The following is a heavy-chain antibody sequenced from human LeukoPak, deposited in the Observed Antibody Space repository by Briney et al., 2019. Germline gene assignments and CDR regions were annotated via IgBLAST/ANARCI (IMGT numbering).Heavy chain of an antibody. Sequence: SVKVSCKASGYTFTDYYINWVRQAPGQGLEWMGGIIPIFGSANYAQKFQGRVTITADKSTSTAYMELSSLRSEDTAVYYCAKAVIVVVTGGGAFDIWGQGTMVTVSS. CDR1: GYTFTDYY. CDR2: IIPIFGSA. D-gene: IGHD2-21*02. J-gene: IGHJ3*02. V-gene: IGHV1-69*06. CDR3: AKAVIVVVTGGGAFDI.